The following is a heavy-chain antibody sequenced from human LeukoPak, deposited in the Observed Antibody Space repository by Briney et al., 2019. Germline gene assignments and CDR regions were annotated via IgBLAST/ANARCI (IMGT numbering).Heavy chain of an antibody. CDR1: GFTFSTYW. J-gene: IGHJ5*02. CDR2: IKTDGSEK. D-gene: IGHD3-9*01. V-gene: IGHV3-7*03. Sequence: PGGSLRLSCSASGFTFSTYWMSWVRQAPGKGLEWVANIKTDGSEKYYVDSVKGRFTISRDNAKNSLYLQMNSLRAEDTAVYYCARDYTGYFPWGQGTLVIVSS. CDR3: ARDYTGYFP.